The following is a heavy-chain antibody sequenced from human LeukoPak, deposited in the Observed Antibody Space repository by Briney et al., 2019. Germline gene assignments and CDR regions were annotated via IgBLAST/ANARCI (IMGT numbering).Heavy chain of an antibody. CDR1: GFTFSGYA. J-gene: IGHJ4*02. V-gene: IGHV3-30-3*01. CDR2: ISYDGSNK. Sequence: GRSLRLSCAASGFTFSGYAMHWVRQAPGKGLEWVAVISYDGSNKYYADSVKGRFTISRDNSKNTLYLQMNSLRAEDTAVYYCARELWFGELSSADLAYWGQGTLVTVSS. CDR3: ARELWFGELSSADLAY. D-gene: IGHD3-10*01.